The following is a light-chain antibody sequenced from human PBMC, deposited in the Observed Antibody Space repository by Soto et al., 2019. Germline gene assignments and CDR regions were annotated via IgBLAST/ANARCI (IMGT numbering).Light chain of an antibody. CDR3: QQYNNWPRT. CDR2: GAS. CDR1: QSVSSN. V-gene: IGKV3-15*01. J-gene: IGKJ4*01. Sequence: EIVMTQSPATLSASPGERATLSCRASQSVSSNLAWYQQKPGQAPRLLIYGASTRATGIPANFSGSGSGTEFTLTISSLQSEDFALYYCQQYNNWPRTFGGGTKVEIK.